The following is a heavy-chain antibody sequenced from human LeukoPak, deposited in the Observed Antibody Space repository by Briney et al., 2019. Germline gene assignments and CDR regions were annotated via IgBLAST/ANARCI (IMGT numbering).Heavy chain of an antibody. CDR3: VRDVGAVRGEVYFDY. V-gene: IGHV3-21*06. J-gene: IGHJ4*02. CDR1: GFTFSTFA. D-gene: IGHD3-10*01. CDR2: ITGSGPYM. Sequence: GGSLRLSCAASGFTFSTFAMHWDRLSPGKGLEWVSSITGSGPYMLYADSVKHRFTISRDNTKNLLYLEMNSLRAEDTAMYFCVRDVGAVRGEVYFDYWGQGTLVTVSS.